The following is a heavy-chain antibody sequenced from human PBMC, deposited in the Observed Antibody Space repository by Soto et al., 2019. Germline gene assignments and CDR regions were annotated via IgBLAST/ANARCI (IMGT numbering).Heavy chain of an antibody. CDR3: ARDQKDFWSGYYPYTWFDP. D-gene: IGHD3-3*01. CDR1: GYTFTSYG. CDR2: ISAYNGNT. J-gene: IGHJ5*02. Sequence: GASVKVSCKASGYTFTSYGIIWVRQAPGQGLEWMGWISAYNGNTNYAQKLQGRVTMTTDTSTSTAYMELRSLRSDDTAVYYCARDQKDFWSGYYPYTWFDPWGQGTLVTVSS. V-gene: IGHV1-18*01.